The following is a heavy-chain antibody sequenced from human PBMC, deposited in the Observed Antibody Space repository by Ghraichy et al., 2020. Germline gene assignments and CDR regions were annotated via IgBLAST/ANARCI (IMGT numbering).Heavy chain of an antibody. Sequence: GESLNISCAASGFTFSSYGMHWVRQAPGKGLEWVAFIRYDGSNKYYADSVKGRFTISRDNSKNTLYLQMNSLRAEDTAVYYCANTITGFYYYMDVWGKGTTVTVSS. J-gene: IGHJ6*03. CDR3: ANTITGFYYYMDV. D-gene: IGHD5-12*01. CDR1: GFTFSSYG. CDR2: IRYDGSNK. V-gene: IGHV3-30*02.